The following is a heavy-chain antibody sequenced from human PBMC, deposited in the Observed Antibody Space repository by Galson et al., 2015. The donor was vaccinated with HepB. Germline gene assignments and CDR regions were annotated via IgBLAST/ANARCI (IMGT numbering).Heavy chain of an antibody. D-gene: IGHD3-10*01. J-gene: IGHJ6*02. CDR3: ARVKRGEWYSYYYYGMDV. CDR1: GFIPSMYW. CDR2: IKEDGSEK. Sequence: SLRLSCAASGFIPSMYWMNWVRQAPGKGLEWVANIKEDGSEKNYVDSVKGRFTISRDNAKNSLYLQMNSLRAEDTAVYYCARVKRGEWYSYYYYGMDVWGQGTTVTVSS. V-gene: IGHV3-7*05.